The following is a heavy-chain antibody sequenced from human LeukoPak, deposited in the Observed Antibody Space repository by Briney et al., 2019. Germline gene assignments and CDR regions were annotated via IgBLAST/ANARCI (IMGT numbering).Heavy chain of an antibody. CDR3: VRAPHGDYFDY. CDR2: ITTTGDT. Sequence: GSLRLSCAASGFTFTSYAMSWVRQAPGKGLEWVSTITTTGDTYYLGSVKGRFTISRENAKNSLYLQMNSLGAGDTAVYYCVRAPHGDYFDYWGQGTLVTVSS. D-gene: IGHD4-17*01. V-gene: IGHV3-13*01. J-gene: IGHJ4*02. CDR1: GFTFTSYA.